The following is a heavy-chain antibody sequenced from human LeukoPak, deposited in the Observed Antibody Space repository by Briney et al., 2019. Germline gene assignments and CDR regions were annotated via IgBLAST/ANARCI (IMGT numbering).Heavy chain of an antibody. CDR3: AKDVVPAAIPYYFDY. CDR2: ISSSSSTI. D-gene: IGHD2-2*01. V-gene: IGHV3-48*04. Sequence: GGSLRLSCAASGFTLSSYSMNWVRQAPGKGLERVSYISSSSSTIYYADSVKGRFTISRDNAKNTLYLQMNSLRAEDTAVYYCAKDVVPAAIPYYFDYWGQGTLVTVSS. J-gene: IGHJ4*02. CDR1: GFTLSSYS.